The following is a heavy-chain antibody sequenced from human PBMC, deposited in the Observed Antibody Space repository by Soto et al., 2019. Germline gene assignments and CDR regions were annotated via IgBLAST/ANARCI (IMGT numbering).Heavy chain of an antibody. D-gene: IGHD3-22*01. CDR3: AADPTYYCDSSGYYYVGNWFEP. Sequence: SVKVSCKASGFTFTSSAVQWVRQARGQRLEWIGWIVVGSGNTNYAQKFQERVTITRDMSTSTAYMELCSVRSEDTDVYYCAADPTYYCDSSGYYYVGNWFEPWGQGTLVTVSS. CDR1: GFTFTSSA. CDR2: IVVGSGNT. J-gene: IGHJ5*02. V-gene: IGHV1-58*01.